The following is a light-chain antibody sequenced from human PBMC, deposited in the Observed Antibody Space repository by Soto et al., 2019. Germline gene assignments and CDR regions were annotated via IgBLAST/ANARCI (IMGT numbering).Light chain of an antibody. J-gene: IGLJ1*01. CDR1: SANIGAAYN. CDR2: GNN. Sequence: QSVLTQPPSVSGAPGQRVTISCTGSSANIGAAYNVDWYQQLPGTAPKLLIYGNNNRPSVVPARFSGSKSGTSASLAIAGLQAEDEGDYYCQSYDSSLSGYVFGTGTKLTVL. V-gene: IGLV1-40*01. CDR3: QSYDSSLSGYV.